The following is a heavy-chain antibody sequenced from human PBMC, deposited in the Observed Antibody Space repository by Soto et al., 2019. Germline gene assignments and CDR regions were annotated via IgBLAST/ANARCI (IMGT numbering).Heavy chain of an antibody. V-gene: IGHV4-31*03. J-gene: IGHJ5*02. CDR3: ATDGGDSGDVYNGFDP. Sequence: QVQLQESGPGLVKPSQTLSLTCTVSGGSISSGGYYWSWLRQHPGKGLEWIVYIYYSGSTYYNPSLKSRATITVDTSKNQFSLKLSSVTAADTAVYYCATDGGDSGDVYNGFDPWGQGTLVTVSS. CDR2: IYYSGST. D-gene: IGHD4-17*01. CDR1: GGSISSGGYY.